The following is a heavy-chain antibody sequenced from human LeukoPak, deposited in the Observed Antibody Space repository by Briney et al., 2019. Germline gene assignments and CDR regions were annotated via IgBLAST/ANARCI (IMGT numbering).Heavy chain of an antibody. CDR2: IIPIFGTA. V-gene: IGHV1-69*05. CDR3: AKGGSTRPWSFDI. Sequence: ASVKVSCKASGGTFSSYAISWVRQAPGQGLEWMGGIIPIFGTANYAQKLQGRVTMTTDTSTSTAYMELMSLRSDDTAVYYCAKGGSTRPWSFDIWGQGTMVTVSS. D-gene: IGHD2-2*01. CDR1: GGTFSSYA. J-gene: IGHJ3*02.